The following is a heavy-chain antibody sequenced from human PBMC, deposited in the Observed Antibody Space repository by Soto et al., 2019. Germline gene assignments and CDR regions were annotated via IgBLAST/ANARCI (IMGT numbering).Heavy chain of an antibody. J-gene: IGHJ5*02. V-gene: IGHV3-11*01. D-gene: IGHD2-21*02. CDR3: AGFKGGKIVGLRWLDP. Sequence: KPGYPLRSPCGCSRVDFLGSYMNWIHQAPAKGLDWISYDGGSGRSVHYADSVKGRFVIFSDIFMDSLYLQMNDLRGADADIYYCAGFKGGKIVGLRWLDPWGQGTRATVS. CDR1: RVDFLGSY. CDR2: DGGSGRSV.